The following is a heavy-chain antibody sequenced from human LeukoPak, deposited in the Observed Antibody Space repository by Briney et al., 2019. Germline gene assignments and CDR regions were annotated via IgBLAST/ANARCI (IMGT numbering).Heavy chain of an antibody. D-gene: IGHD3-22*01. CDR2: ISDSGNT. J-gene: IGHJ4*02. V-gene: IGHV3-23*01. CDR1: GFTLSSYA. Sequence: PGGSLRLSCAASGFTLSSYAMSWVRQAPGKGLEWVSAISDSGNTYHADSVKGRFTISRDSSKNTLFLQMNRLRPEDAAVYYCAKDLRYDSSGYYYSSYFDYWGQGTLVTVSS. CDR3: AKDLRYDSSGYYYSSYFDY.